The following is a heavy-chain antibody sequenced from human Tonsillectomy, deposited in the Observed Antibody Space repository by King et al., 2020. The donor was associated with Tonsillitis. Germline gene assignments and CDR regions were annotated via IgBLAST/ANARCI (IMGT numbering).Heavy chain of an antibody. V-gene: IGHV3-9*01. J-gene: IGHJ6*02. D-gene: IGHD2-21*02. CDR3: AKEILPTYYYCMDV. Sequence: VQLVESGGGLVQPGRSLRLSCAASGFAFDDYAMHWVRQVPGKGLEWVSGISWNSGNIGYADSVKGRFTISRDNAKNSLYLQMNSLRAEDTALYYCAKEILPTYYYCMDVWGQGTTVTVAS. CDR1: GFAFDDYA. CDR2: ISWNSGNI.